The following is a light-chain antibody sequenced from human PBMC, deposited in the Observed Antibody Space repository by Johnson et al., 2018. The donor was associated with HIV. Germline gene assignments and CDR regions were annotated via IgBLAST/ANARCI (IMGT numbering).Light chain of an antibody. V-gene: IGLV1-51*01. CDR2: GNN. Sequence: QSLLTQPPSVSAAPGQKVTISCSGSSSNIGNNYVSWYQQFPGTAPKLLIYGNNKRPSGIPDRFSGSKSGTSATLGITGLQTGDEADYYCGTWASSLSAGVFGTGTKVTVL. J-gene: IGLJ1*01. CDR1: SSNIGNNY. CDR3: GTWASSLSAGV.